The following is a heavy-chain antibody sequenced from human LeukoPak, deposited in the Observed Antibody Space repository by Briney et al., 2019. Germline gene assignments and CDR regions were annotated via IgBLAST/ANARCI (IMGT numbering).Heavy chain of an antibody. CDR2: INAGNGNT. V-gene: IGHV1-3*01. CDR1: GYTFTSYG. D-gene: IGHD6-19*01. CDR3: ARSTLWDSSGWYNY. J-gene: IGHJ4*02. Sequence: ASVKVSCKASGYTFTSYGISWVRQAPGQRLEWMGWINAGNGNTKYSQKFQGRVTITRDTSASTAYMELSSLRSEDTAVYYCARSTLWDSSGWYNYWGQGTPVTVSS.